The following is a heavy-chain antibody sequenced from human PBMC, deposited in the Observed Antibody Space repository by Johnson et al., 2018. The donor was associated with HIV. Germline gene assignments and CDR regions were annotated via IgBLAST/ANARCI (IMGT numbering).Heavy chain of an antibody. CDR3: GRRDGFDYGNAFDI. CDR1: GFTFDDYA. Sequence: VQLVESGGGLVQPGGSLRLSCAASGFTFDDYAMHWVRQAPGKGLEWVSLISWDGGSTYYADSVKGRFTISRDNSTNSLYLQMNSLRAEETALYYCGRRDGFDYGNAFDIWGQGTMVTVSS. CDR2: ISWDGGST. D-gene: IGHD5-12*01. J-gene: IGHJ3*02. V-gene: IGHV3-43D*03.